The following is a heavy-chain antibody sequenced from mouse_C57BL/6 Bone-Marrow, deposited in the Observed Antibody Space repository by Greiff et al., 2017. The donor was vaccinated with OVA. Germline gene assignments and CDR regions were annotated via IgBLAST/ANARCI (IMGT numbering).Heavy chain of an antibody. Sequence: QVQLQQSGAELVKPGASVKISCKASGYTFTDYYINWVKQRPGQGLEWIGKIGPGSGSTYYNEKFKGKATLTADKSSSTVYLELSRLTSDDSAVYYCARGYFDVWGTGTTVTVSS. CDR1: GYTFTDYY. V-gene: IGHV1-77*01. CDR3: ARGYFDV. J-gene: IGHJ1*03. CDR2: IGPGSGST.